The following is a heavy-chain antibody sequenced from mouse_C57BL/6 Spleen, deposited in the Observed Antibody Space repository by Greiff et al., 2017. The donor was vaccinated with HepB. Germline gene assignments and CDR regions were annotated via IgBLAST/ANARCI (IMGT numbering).Heavy chain of an antibody. V-gene: IGHV5-4*01. Sequence: EVHLVESGGGLVKPGGSLKLSCAASGFTFSSYAMSWVRQTPEKRLEWVATISDGGSYTYYPDNVKGRFTISRDNAKNNLYLQMSHLKSEDTAMYYCARFSSAYSCVDFWGQGATLAVSS. CDR2: ISDGGSYT. CDR3: ARFSSAYSCVDF. D-gene: IGHD3-1*01. J-gene: IGHJ2*01. CDR1: GFTFSSYA.